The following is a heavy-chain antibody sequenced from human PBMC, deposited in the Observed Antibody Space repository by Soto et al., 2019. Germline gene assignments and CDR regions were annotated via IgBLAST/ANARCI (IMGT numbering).Heavy chain of an antibody. CDR2: IWYDGSNK. D-gene: IGHD4-17*01. Sequence: APGKGLEWVAVIWYDGSNKYYADSVKGRFTISRDNSKNTLYLQMNSLRAEDTAVYYCARDKGDYVPYFDYWGQGTLVTVSS. J-gene: IGHJ4*02. CDR3: ARDKGDYVPYFDY. V-gene: IGHV3-33*01.